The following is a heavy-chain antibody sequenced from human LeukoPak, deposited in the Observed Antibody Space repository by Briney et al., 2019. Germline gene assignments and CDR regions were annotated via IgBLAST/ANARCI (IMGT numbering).Heavy chain of an antibody. CDR1: GFTFDDYA. CDR3: AKSVGATPYYYYYMDV. CDR2: ISWNSGST. J-gene: IGHJ6*03. D-gene: IGHD1-26*01. V-gene: IGHV3-9*03. Sequence: PGGSLRLSCAASGFTFDDYAMHWVRQAPGKGLEWVSGISWNSGSTGYADSVKGRFTISRDNAKNSLYLQMNSLRAEDMALCYCAKSVGATPYYYYYMDVWGKGTTVTVSS.